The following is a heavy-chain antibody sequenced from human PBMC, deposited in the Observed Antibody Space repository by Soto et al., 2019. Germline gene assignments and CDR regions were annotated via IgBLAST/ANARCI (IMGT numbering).Heavy chain of an antibody. CDR2: ISFDGNNI. Sequence: QVQLVESGGGVVQPGGSLRLSCAASGFTFSNSAMHWVRQAPGKGLEWVSYISFDGNNIYYPASVRGRFTISRDNYKNTLSLQLNSLRDEDTAVYYGAKASPADDHCFFCEYWGQGVLVSVSS. V-gene: IGHV3-30*04. CDR3: AKASPADDHCFFCEY. CDR1: GFTFSNSA. D-gene: IGHD2-21*02. J-gene: IGHJ4*02.